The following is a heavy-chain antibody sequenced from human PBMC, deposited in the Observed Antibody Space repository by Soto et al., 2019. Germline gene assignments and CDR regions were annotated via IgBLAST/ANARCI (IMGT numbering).Heavy chain of an antibody. J-gene: IGHJ3*01. V-gene: IGHV3-23*01. CDR1: GFTFSSYA. Sequence: EVQLLESGGGLVQPGGSLRLSCAASGFTFSSYAMSWVRQAPGKGLEWVSAISGSGGSTYYADSVKGRFTISRDNSKNTLYLQMNSLRAEDTAVYYCAKGGLITFGGVIAPYAFDLWGQGTMVTVSS. CDR2: ISGSGGST. CDR3: AKGGLITFGGVIAPYAFDL. D-gene: IGHD3-16*02.